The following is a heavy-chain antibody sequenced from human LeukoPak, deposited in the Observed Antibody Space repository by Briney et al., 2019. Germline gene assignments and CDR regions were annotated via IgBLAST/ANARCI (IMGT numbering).Heavy chain of an antibody. D-gene: IGHD3-16*02. Sequence: ASVKVSCKASGYTFTGYYMHWVRRAPGQGLEWMGWINPNNGGPNYAQKFQGRVTMTRDTSISTAYMELSRLRSDDTAVYYCARALGGIIEHRYYFDYWGQGTLVTVSS. CDR3: ARALGGIIEHRYYFDY. V-gene: IGHV1-2*02. CDR1: GYTFTGYY. CDR2: INPNNGGP. J-gene: IGHJ4*02.